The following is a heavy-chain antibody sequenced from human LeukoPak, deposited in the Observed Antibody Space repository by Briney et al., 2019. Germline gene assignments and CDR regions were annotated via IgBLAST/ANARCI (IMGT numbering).Heavy chain of an antibody. Sequence: PSETLSLTCTVSGGSISSYYWSWIRQPPGKGLEWIGYIYYSGSTNYNPSLKSRVTISVDTSKNQFSLKLSSVTAADTAVYYCALGVDTAMVSYFNYWGQGTLVTVSS. CDR1: GGSISSYY. V-gene: IGHV4-59*01. D-gene: IGHD5-18*01. CDR3: ALGVDTAMVSYFNY. CDR2: IYYSGST. J-gene: IGHJ4*02.